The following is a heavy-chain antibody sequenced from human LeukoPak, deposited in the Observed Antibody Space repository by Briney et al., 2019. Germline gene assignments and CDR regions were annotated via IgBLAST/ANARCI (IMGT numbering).Heavy chain of an antibody. CDR3: ARDREPYYYDSSRNWFDP. V-gene: IGHV3-30*07. J-gene: IGHJ5*02. D-gene: IGHD3-22*01. Sequence: PGGSLRLSCAASGFTFSSYAMHWVRQAPGKGLEWVAVIWYDGSNKYYADSVKGRFTISRDNSKNTLYLQMNSLRAEDTAVYYCARDREPYYYDSSRNWFDPWGQGTLVTVSS. CDR1: GFTFSSYA. CDR2: IWYDGSNK.